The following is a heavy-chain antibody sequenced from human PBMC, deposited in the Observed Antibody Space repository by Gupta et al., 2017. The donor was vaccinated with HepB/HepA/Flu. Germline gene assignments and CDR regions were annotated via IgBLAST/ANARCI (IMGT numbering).Heavy chain of an antibody. CDR3: RMQQERDP. V-gene: IGHV1-69*04. Sequence: QVQLVQSGAEVKKPGSSVEVSCTALGGTFSSYAISWVRQAPGQGLEWMGRFIPILGIANYAQKFQGRVKITADKSTSTAYMELSSLRSEDTAVYYCRMQQERDPWGQGTLVTVSS. CDR2: FIPILGIA. D-gene: IGHD6-13*01. CDR1: GGTFSSYA. J-gene: IGHJ5*02.